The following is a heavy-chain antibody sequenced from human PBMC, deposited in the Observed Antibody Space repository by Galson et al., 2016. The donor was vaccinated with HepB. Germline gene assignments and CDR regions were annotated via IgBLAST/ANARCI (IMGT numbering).Heavy chain of an antibody. J-gene: IGHJ5*02. D-gene: IGHD2-2*01. CDR3: ARRGSTSRSEGRWFDP. Sequence: QSGAEVKKPGESLKISCQGSGYSFNSYWIAWVRQMPGKGLEWMGNIYPGDSDARYSPSFQGQVTFSADKSINTAYLQWRSLKASDTAMYYCARRGSTSRSEGRWFDPWGQGTLVTVSS. CDR1: GYSFNSYW. V-gene: IGHV5-51*01. CDR2: IYPGDSDA.